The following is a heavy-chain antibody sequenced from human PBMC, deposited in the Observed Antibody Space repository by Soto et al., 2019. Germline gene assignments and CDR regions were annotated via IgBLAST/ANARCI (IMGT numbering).Heavy chain of an antibody. D-gene: IGHD3-3*01. CDR3: ARETYYDHWRGHQPVDH. J-gene: IGHJ4*02. V-gene: IGHV3-7*01. Sequence: EVQLVESGGRLVQPGGSLRLSCAASGFTFSSHWMSWVRQAPGKGLEWVANIKQDGSEKYYVGSVRGRFTISRDNAKNSLYLQMNSLRAEDTAVYYCARETYYDHWRGHQPVDHWGQGTLVTVSS. CDR2: IKQDGSEK. CDR1: GFTFSSHW.